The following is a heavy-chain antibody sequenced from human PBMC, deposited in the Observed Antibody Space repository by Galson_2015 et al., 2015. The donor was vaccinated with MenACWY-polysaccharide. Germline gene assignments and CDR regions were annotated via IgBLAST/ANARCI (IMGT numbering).Heavy chain of an antibody. V-gene: IGHV4-4*07. J-gene: IGHJ4*02. Sequence: ETLSLTCTVSGDSISNNYWTWVRQPAGKGLEWIGRVYADGETNYNSSLKSRVIMSTDTSKNQFSLKLSSVTAADTAVYYCARRRRGEGTDYWGQGTLVTGSS. CDR3: ARRRRGEGTDY. CDR1: GDSISNNY. CDR2: VYADGET. D-gene: IGHD3-10*01.